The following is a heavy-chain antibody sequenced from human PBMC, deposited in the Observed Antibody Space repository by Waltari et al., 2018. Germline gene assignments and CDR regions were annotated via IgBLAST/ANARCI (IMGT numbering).Heavy chain of an antibody. V-gene: IGHV1-2*02. D-gene: IGHD2-15*01. CDR2: INPNSGGT. Sequence: QVQLVQSAAEVKKPGPSVNVSCNASGYTFTAYYMHRVRQSPGQGIEWMGWINPNSGGTNYAQKFQGRVTMTRDTSISTAYMELSRLRADDTAVYYCARGRGGGISQYCFDYWGQGTLVTVSS. CDR1: GYTFTAYY. J-gene: IGHJ4*02. CDR3: ARGRGGGISQYCFDY.